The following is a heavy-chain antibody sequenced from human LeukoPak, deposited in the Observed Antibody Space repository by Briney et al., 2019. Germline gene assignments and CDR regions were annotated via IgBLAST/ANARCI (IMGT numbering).Heavy chain of an antibody. CDR2: IINSDSTI. V-gene: IGHV3-11*01. CDR3: ARDANGGNSWGWFDP. D-gene: IGHD4-23*01. CDR1: GFTFSDYY. J-gene: IGHJ5*02. Sequence: GGSLRLSCAASGFTFSDYYMGWIRQAPGKGLEWVSHIINSDSTIYYANSVKGRFSISRDNGKTSLYLQMNGLRVEDTAVYYCARDANGGNSWGWFDPWGQGTLVTVSA.